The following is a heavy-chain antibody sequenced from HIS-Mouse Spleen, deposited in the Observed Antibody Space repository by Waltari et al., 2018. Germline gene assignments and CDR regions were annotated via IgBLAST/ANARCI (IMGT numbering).Heavy chain of an antibody. Sequence: EVQLVESGGGLVQPGGSLRLSCAASGFTVSSNYMSWVSQAPGKGLGWVSVIYSVGRTYYADSMKGIFTISRDNSKNTLYLQMNSLRAEDTAVYYCARDIKAAACWGQGTLVTVSS. CDR1: GFTVSSNY. J-gene: IGHJ4*02. CDR3: ARDIKAAAC. V-gene: IGHV3-66*01. D-gene: IGHD6-13*01. CDR2: IYSVGRT.